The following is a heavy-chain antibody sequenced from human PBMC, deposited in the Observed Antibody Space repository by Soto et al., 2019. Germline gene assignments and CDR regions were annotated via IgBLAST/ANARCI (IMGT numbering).Heavy chain of an antibody. V-gene: IGHV3-53*01. CDR3: VRPLPSGRNYGLCF. CDR1: GLTVSNAY. J-gene: IGHJ6*02. D-gene: IGHD4-17*01. CDR2: IYDNGTT. Sequence: PGGSLRLSCSASGLTVSNAYMAWVRQAPGMGLEWVSVIYDNGTTYYAASVKGRFTISRDTSTSTLSLQMDSLRAEDTAVYYCVRPLPSGRNYGLCFWGQGTTGTVSS.